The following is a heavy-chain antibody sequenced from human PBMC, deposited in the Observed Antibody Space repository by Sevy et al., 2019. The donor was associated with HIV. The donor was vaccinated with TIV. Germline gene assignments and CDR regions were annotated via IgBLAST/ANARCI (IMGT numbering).Heavy chain of an antibody. CDR2: NSGSGNII. D-gene: IGHD2-8*02. V-gene: IGHV3-11*01. CDR3: AKEGYSTGSFYYFDY. CDR1: GFSFSDSY. Sequence: GESLKISCAAPGFSFSDSYMSWVRQAPGKGLEWIAYNSGSGNIIYYADFVRGRFSISRDNAKKALLLQMNSLRAEDTAVYFCAKEGYSTGSFYYFDYWGQGTLVTVSS. J-gene: IGHJ4*02.